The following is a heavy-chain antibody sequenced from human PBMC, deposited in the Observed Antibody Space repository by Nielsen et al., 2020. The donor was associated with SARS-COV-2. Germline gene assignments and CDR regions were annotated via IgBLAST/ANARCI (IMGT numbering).Heavy chain of an antibody. Sequence: SETLSLTCTVSGGSISGYYWSWIRQPPGKGLEWIGEINHSGSTNYNPPLKSRVTISVDTSKNQFSLKLSSVTAADTAVYYCARESRFGELLSKNDAFDIWGQGTMVTVSS. CDR1: GGSISGYY. CDR2: INHSGST. CDR3: ARESRFGELLSKNDAFDI. J-gene: IGHJ3*02. D-gene: IGHD3-10*01. V-gene: IGHV4-34*01.